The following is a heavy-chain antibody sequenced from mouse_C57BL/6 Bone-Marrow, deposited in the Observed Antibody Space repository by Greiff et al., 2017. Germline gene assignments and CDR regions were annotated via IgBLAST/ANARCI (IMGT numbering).Heavy chain of an antibody. V-gene: IGHV1-81*01. D-gene: IGHD1-1*01. Sequence: VQLQESGAELARPGASVKLSCKASGYTFTSYGISWVKQRPGQGLEWIGEIYPRSGNTYYNEQFKGKATLTADQSSSTAYMELRSLTSEDSAVYFCARPYDYGSSDDYFDYWGQGTTLTVSS. J-gene: IGHJ2*01. CDR2: IYPRSGNT. CDR3: ARPYDYGSSDDYFDY. CDR1: GYTFTSYG.